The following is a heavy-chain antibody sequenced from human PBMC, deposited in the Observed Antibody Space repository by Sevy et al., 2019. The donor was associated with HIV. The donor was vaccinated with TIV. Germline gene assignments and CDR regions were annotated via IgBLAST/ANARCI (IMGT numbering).Heavy chain of an antibody. CDR2: ISSASSYI. J-gene: IGHJ4*02. Sequence: GGSLRLSCAASGFTFNYHFMNWVRQVPGKGLEWVSYISSASSYINYSDSVKGRFTISRDNAKNLVFLEMNNLRPEDTAVYFCARGDYYGSLYYFDYRGQGTLVTVSS. CDR3: ARGDYYGSLYYFDY. V-gene: IGHV3-21*01. D-gene: IGHD3-10*01. CDR1: GFTFNYHF.